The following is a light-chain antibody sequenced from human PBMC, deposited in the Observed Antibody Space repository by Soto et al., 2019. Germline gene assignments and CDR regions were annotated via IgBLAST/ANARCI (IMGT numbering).Light chain of an antibody. J-gene: IGKJ2*01. CDR3: QQYRTSPYT. CDR1: QNIASRS. V-gene: IGKV3-20*01. CDR2: ASS. Sequence: EIVLTQSPGTLSLSPGLRATLSCRASQNIASRSVAWYQQHPGQAPRLLIYASSTRATGIPDRFSGSGSGTDFTLTLSRLEPEDFAVYYCQQYRTSPYTFGQGTKLEIK.